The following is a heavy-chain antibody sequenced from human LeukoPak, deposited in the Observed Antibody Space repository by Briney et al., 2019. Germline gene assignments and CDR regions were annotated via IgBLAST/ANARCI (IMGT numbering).Heavy chain of an antibody. D-gene: IGHD6-25*01. CDR3: ARDARFSGTPPFGMDV. CDR2: ISYKGDT. Sequence: SETLSLTCTVSGGSTGSGDFYWSWIRQHPEKGLEWIGYISYKGDTYHNPSLKSRVTISVDTSKNQFSLKVTSVTAADTAVYYCARDARFSGTPPFGMDVWGQGTTVTVSS. CDR1: GGSTGSGDFY. J-gene: IGHJ6*02. V-gene: IGHV4-31*03.